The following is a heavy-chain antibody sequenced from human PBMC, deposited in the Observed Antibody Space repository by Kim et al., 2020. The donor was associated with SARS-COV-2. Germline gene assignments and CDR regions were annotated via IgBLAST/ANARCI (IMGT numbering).Heavy chain of an antibody. Sequence: GESLKISCKGSGYSFTSYWIGWVRQMPGKGLEWMGIIHPGDSDTRYSPYFQGQVTISADRSISTAYLQWSSLKASDTAMYYCARHGLRGVTYYNYGVDVWGQGTTVTVSS. CDR3: ARHGLRGVTYYNYGVDV. CDR1: GYSFTSYW. CDR2: IHPGDSDT. D-gene: IGHD3-10*01. J-gene: IGHJ6*02. V-gene: IGHV5-51*01.